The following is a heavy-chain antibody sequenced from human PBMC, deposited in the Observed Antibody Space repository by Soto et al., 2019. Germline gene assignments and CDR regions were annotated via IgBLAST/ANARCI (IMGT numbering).Heavy chain of an antibody. D-gene: IGHD3-10*01. CDR3: ARDGNDYYGSGSYYPPPFDP. CDR2: IIPILGIA. V-gene: IGHV1-69*08. J-gene: IGHJ5*02. CDR1: GGTFSSYT. Sequence: QVQLVQSGAEVKKPGSSVKVSCKASGGTFSSYTISWVRQAPGQGLEWMGRIIPILGIANYAQKFQGRVTITAANSPRPAYMELSRLRSEDTAVYSCARDGNDYYGSGSYYPPPFDPWGQETLVTVSS.